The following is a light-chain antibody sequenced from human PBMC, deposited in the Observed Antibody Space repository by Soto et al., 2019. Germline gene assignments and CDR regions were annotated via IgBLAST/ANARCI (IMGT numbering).Light chain of an antibody. CDR1: SSDVGSYNL. CDR3: CSYAGSRSFVV. Sequence: QSALTQPASVSGSPGQSITISCTGTSSDVGSYNLVSWYQQHPRKAPKLIIYEGSKRPSGVSNRFSGSKSGNTASLTISGLQAEDEADYYCCSYAGSRSFVVFGGGTKLTVL. CDR2: EGS. J-gene: IGLJ2*01. V-gene: IGLV2-23*03.